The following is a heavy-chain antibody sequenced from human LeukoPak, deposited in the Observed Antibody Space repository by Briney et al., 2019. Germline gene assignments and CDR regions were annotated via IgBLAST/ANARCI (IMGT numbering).Heavy chain of an antibody. V-gene: IGHV3-23*01. J-gene: IGHJ4*02. CDR3: AKGVGGSALFEY. CDR1: GFTFSGYG. Sequence: GGSLSLSCAASGFTFSGYGMSWVRQAPGKGLEWVATINDNGRNTHYADSVMGRFTISRDNSKNTQSLQMSSLRVEDTAVYYCAKGVGGSALFEYWGPGTLVTVSS. CDR2: INDNGRNT. D-gene: IGHD3-10*01.